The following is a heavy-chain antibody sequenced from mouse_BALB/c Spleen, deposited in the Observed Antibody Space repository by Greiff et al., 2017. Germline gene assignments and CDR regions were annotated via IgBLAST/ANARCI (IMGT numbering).Heavy chain of an antibody. CDR3: ARGGNYYAMDY. V-gene: IGHV3-8*02. CDR2: ISYSGST. D-gene: IGHD1-1*02. CDR1: GYSITSGY. J-gene: IGHJ4*01. Sequence: EVQVEESGPSLVKPSQTLSLTCSVTGYSITSGYLNWIRKFPGNKLEYIGYISYSGSTYYNPSLKSRISITRDTSKNQYYLQMNTVTTEDTATYYCARGGNYYAMDYWGQGTSVTVSS.